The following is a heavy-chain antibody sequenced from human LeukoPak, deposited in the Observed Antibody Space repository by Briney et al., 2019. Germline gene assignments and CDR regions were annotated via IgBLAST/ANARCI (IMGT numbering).Heavy chain of an antibody. CDR1: GGTFSSYA. V-gene: IGHV1-69*06. CDR2: IIPIFGTA. J-gene: IGHJ4*02. Sequence: ASVKVSCKASGGTFSSYAISWVRQAPGQGLEWMGRIIPIFGTANYAQKFQGRVTTTADKSTSTAYMELSSPRSEDTAVYYCGRGDYYDSSGCDYWGQGTLVTVSS. CDR3: GRGDYYDSSGCDY. D-gene: IGHD3-22*01.